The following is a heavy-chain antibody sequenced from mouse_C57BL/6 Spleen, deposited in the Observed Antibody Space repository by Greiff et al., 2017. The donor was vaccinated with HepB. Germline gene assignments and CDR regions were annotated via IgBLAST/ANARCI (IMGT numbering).Heavy chain of an antibody. V-gene: IGHV1-15*01. CDR1: GYTFTDYE. CDR3: TREGMDYGSSPFAY. J-gene: IGHJ3*01. CDR2: IDPETGGT. Sequence: VKLQESGAELVRPGASVTLSCKASGYTFTDYEMHWVKQTPVHGLEWIGAIDPETGGTAYNQKFKGKAILTADKSSSTAYMELRSLTSEDSAVYYCTREGMDYGSSPFAYWGQGTLVTVSA. D-gene: IGHD1-1*01.